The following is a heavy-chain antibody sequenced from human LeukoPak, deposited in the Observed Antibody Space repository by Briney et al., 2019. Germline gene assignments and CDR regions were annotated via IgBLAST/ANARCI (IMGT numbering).Heavy chain of an antibody. CDR2: ISSSSSTI. D-gene: IGHD4-17*01. Sequence: PGGSLRLSCAASGFTFSSYSMNWVRQAPGKGLEWVSYISSSSSTIYYADSVRGRFTISRDNAKNSLYLQMNSLRAEDTAVYYCAFYGDSYYFDYWGQGTLVTVSS. V-gene: IGHV3-48*04. CDR3: AFYGDSYYFDY. J-gene: IGHJ4*02. CDR1: GFTFSSYS.